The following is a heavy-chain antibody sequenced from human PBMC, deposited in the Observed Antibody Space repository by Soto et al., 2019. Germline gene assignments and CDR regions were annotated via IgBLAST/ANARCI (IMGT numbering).Heavy chain of an antibody. V-gene: IGHV3-23*01. Sequence: VGSLRLSCAASEFTFSSYAMSWVRQAPGKGLEWVSTISGSGGRTYYADSVKGRFTISRDNSRNTLHLQMNSLRVEDTALYYCAKTLLSTSWYGLHDYVSQGTLVTVSS. D-gene: IGHD6-13*01. J-gene: IGHJ4*02. CDR3: AKTLLSTSWYGLHDY. CDR2: ISGSGGRT. CDR1: EFTFSSYA.